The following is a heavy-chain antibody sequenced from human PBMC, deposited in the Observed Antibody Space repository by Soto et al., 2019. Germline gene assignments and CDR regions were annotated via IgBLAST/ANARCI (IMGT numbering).Heavy chain of an antibody. Sequence: VKLVQSGAEVKKPGASVKVSCKASGYTFTSYGISWVRQAPGQGLEWMGWISAYNGNTNYAQKLQGRVTTTTDTSTSTAFMELRSLRSDDTAVYYCVRGDDILTGSFAAFDIWGQGTMVTVSS. V-gene: IGHV1-18*01. CDR3: VRGDDILTGSFAAFDI. J-gene: IGHJ3*02. CDR2: ISAYNGNT. D-gene: IGHD3-9*01. CDR1: GYTFTSYG.